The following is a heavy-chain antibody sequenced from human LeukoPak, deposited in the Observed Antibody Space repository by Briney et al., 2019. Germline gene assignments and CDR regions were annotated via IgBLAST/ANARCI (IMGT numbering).Heavy chain of an antibody. D-gene: IGHD5-18*01. CDR1: GFTFSSYW. J-gene: IGHJ4*02. CDR2: IKQDGSEK. CDR3: AKAGGGNTGMSVDY. V-gene: IGHV3-7*01. Sequence: GGSLRLSCAASGFTFSSYWMSWVRQAPGKGLEWVANIKQDGSEKYYVDSVKGRFTISRDNAKNSLYLQMNSLRAEDTAVYYCAKAGGGNTGMSVDYWGRGALVTVSS.